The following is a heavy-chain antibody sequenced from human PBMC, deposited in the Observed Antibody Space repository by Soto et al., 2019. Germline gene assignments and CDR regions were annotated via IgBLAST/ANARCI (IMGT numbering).Heavy chain of an antibody. J-gene: IGHJ4*02. CDR3: ARGGWSLDF. CDR1: GGSINNYY. Sequence: SETLSLTCTVSGGSINNYYWSWIRQTPGKGLEWIGYTYYSGTTNYNPSLESRVTISVDTSKNQFSLKLTSVTAADTAVYYCARGGWSLDFWGQGTLVTVSS. CDR2: TYYSGTT. D-gene: IGHD6-19*01. V-gene: IGHV4-59*01.